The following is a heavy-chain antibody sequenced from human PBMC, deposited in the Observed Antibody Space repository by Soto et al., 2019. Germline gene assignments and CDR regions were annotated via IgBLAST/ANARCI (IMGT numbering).Heavy chain of an antibody. J-gene: IGHJ6*02. V-gene: IGHV3-23*01. D-gene: IGHD3-3*01. Sequence: GGSLRLSCAASGFPFSSYAMSWVRQAPGKGLEWVSAISGSGGSTYYADSVKGRFTISRDNSKNTLYLQMNSLRAEDTAVYYCAKEGTYDFWSGGPMDVWGQGTTVTVSS. CDR2: ISGSGGST. CDR3: AKEGTYDFWSGGPMDV. CDR1: GFPFSSYA.